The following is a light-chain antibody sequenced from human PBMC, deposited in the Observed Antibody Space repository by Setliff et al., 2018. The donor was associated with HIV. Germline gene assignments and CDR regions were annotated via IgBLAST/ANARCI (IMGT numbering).Light chain of an antibody. V-gene: IGLV2-14*03. Sequence: LAQPASVSGSPGQSITISCTGTSSDVGGYNYVSWYQQYPGKAPKLMIYDVRNRPSGVSNRFSGSKSGNTASLTISGLQAEDEADYYCSSYTNSNFVFGTGTKGTVL. CDR2: DVR. CDR3: SSYTNSNFV. J-gene: IGLJ1*01. CDR1: SSDVGGYNY.